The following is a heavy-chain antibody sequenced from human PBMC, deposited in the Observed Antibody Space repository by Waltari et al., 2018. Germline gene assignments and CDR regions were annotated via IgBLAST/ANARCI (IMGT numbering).Heavy chain of an antibody. CDR2: ISGSGDST. Sequence: EVQVLESGGGLIQPGGSLGLSCTAYGFTFVRDAIPWDGRAPGEGLEWVSAISGSGDSTYYADSVGGRFTISGDSSRNTVWLQMSSLRVEDTAVYFCAKVLNNWPDVFDVWGQGTMVTVSS. CDR1: GFTFVRDA. V-gene: IGHV3-23*01. J-gene: IGHJ3*01. CDR3: AKVLNNWPDVFDV.